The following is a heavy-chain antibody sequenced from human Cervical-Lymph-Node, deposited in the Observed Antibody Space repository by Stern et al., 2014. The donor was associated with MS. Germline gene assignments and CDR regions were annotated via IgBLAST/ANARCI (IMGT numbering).Heavy chain of an antibody. CDR2: INANSGGA. CDR1: GYTFTDYY. Sequence: VQLVESGAEVKKPGASVKVSCKASGYTFTDYYMHWVRQAPGQGLEWMGRINANSGGANYAQQCQGRVTMTRDTSMNTAYMELSRLTSDDTAVYYCARAVERYCSSTNGSRDGMDVWGQGTTVTVSS. V-gene: IGHV1-2*06. CDR3: ARAVERYCSSTNGSRDGMDV. J-gene: IGHJ6*02. D-gene: IGHD2-2*01.